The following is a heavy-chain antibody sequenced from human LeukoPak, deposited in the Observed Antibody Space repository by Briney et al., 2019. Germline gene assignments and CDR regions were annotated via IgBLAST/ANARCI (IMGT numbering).Heavy chain of an antibody. CDR2: IYRSGST. D-gene: IGHD3-22*01. CDR3: ARSTVSVITRGAFDI. V-gene: IGHV4-4*02. Sequence: PSETLSLTCAVSGDSISSSNWWSWVRQPPGKGLEWIGEIYRSGSTNYNPSLQSRVTMSVDNSENHFSLKLSSVSAADTALYYCARSTVSVITRGAFDIWGQGTMVTVSS. CDR1: GDSISSSNW. J-gene: IGHJ3*02.